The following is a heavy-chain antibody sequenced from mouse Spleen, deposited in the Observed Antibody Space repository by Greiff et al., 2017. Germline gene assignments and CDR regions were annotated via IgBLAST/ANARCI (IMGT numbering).Heavy chain of an antibody. Sequence: QVQLQQPGAELVRPGTSVKLSCKASGYTFTSYWMHWVKQRPGQGLEWIGVIDPSDSYTNYNQKFKGKATLTVDTSSSTAYMQLSSLTSEDSAVYYCARSGGYAYYAMDYWGQGTSVTVSS. CDR1: GYTFTSYW. D-gene: IGHD2-2*01. CDR3: ARSGGYAYYAMDY. J-gene: IGHJ4*01. CDR2: IDPSDSYT. V-gene: IGHV1-59*01.